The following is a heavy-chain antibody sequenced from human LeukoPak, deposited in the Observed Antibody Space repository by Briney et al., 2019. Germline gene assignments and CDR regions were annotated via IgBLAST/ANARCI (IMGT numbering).Heavy chain of an antibody. Sequence: GGSLRLSCAASGFTSSSYSMNWVRQAPGKGLEWVSSISTGSSYIYYADSVKGRFTISRDNAKNSLYLQMHSLRAEDTAVYYCARDTIFSFWYFDIWGRGTLVTVSS. CDR1: GFTSSSYS. V-gene: IGHV3-21*01. D-gene: IGHD3-3*01. CDR2: ISTGSSYI. CDR3: ARDTIFSFWYFDI. J-gene: IGHJ2*01.